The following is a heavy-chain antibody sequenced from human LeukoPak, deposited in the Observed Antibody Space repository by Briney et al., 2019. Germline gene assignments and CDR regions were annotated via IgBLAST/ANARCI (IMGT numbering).Heavy chain of an antibody. CDR1: GFTFSSYG. J-gene: IGHJ4*02. D-gene: IGHD5-18*01. CDR2: ISYDGSNK. CDR3: AKGGDTAMVSTFDY. Sequence: PGRSLRLSCAASGFTFSSYGMHWVRQAPGKGLEWVAVISYDGSNKYYADSVKGRFTISRDNSKNTLYLQMNSLRAEDTAVYYCAKGGDTAMVSTFDYWGQGTLVTVSS. V-gene: IGHV3-30*18.